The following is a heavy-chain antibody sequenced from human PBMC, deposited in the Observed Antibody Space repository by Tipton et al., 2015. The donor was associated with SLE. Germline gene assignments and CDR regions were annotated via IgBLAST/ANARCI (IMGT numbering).Heavy chain of an antibody. D-gene: IGHD6-13*01. CDR1: GGSISSGGYY. CDR2: IYYSGST. Sequence: TLSLTCTVSGGSISSGGYYWSWIRQHPGKGLEWIGYIYYSGSTDYNPSLKSRVTISVDTSKNHFSLKLNSVTAADTAVYYCARDGKAAAGSYYYYYGMDVWGPGTTVTVSS. V-gene: IGHV4-31*03. J-gene: IGHJ6*02. CDR3: ARDGKAAAGSYYYYYGMDV.